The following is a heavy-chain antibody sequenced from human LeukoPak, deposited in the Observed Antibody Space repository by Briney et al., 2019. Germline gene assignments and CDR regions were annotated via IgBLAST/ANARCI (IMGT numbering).Heavy chain of an antibody. D-gene: IGHD3-16*01. V-gene: IGHV3-21*06. Sequence: GRFTFSRDNAKNSLSLQMNSLRVEDTAVYYCARGRLGEGGYWGQGTLVTVSS. CDR3: ARGRLGEGGY. J-gene: IGHJ4*02.